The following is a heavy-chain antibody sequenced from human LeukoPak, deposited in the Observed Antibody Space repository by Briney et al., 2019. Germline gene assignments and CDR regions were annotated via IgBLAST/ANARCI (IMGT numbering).Heavy chain of an antibody. D-gene: IGHD1-1*01. Sequence: GGSLRLSCAASGFTFSGSAMHWVRQASGKGLEWVGRIRSKANSYATAYAASVKGRSTISRDDSKNTAYLQMNSLKTEDTAVYYCTKAGTTRGFDYWGQGTLVTVSS. CDR2: IRSKANSYAT. CDR3: TKAGTTRGFDY. CDR1: GFTFSGSA. V-gene: IGHV3-73*01. J-gene: IGHJ4*02.